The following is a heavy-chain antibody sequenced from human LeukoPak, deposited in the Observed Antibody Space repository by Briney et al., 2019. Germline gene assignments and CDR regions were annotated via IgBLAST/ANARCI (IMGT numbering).Heavy chain of an antibody. Sequence: ASVKVSCKASGYTFTSYAMHWVRQAPGQRLEWMGWINAGNGNTKYSQKFQGRVTITRDTSASTAYMELSSLRSEDTAVYYCARDSSTRNYYDSSGYYFYYWGQGTLVTVS. J-gene: IGHJ4*02. CDR3: ARDSSTRNYYDSSGYYFYY. CDR1: GYTFTSYA. CDR2: INAGNGNT. V-gene: IGHV1-3*01. D-gene: IGHD3-22*01.